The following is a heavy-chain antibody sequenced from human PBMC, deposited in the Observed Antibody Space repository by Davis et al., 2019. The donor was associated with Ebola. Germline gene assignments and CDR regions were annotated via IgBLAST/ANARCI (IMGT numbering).Heavy chain of an antibody. J-gene: IGHJ3*02. D-gene: IGHD3-3*01. V-gene: IGHV4-34*01. CDR2: INHSGGT. Sequence: PSETLSPTCSVFGVSFSDSYYSWSRQRPGEGLEWSGEINHSGGTNVNPSLKSRLSMSVDTSKHHFSLTLSSVTAADTAVYYCARAEGYDFWSGMGSFDIWGQGTMVTVSS. CDR3: ARAEGYDFWSGMGSFDI. CDR1: GVSFSDSY.